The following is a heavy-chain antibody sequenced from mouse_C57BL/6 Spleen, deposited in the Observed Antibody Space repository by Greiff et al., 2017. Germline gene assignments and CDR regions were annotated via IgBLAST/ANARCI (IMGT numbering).Heavy chain of an antibody. D-gene: IGHD2-4*01. CDR2: ISGGGGNT. CDR3: ARGVYDYSWLAY. V-gene: IGHV5-9*01. CDR1: GFTFSSYT. J-gene: IGHJ3*01. Sequence: EVHLVESGGGLVKPGGSLKLSCAASGFTFSSYTLSWVRQTPEKGLEWVATISGGGGNTYYPDSVKGRFTISRDNAKNTLYLHMSSLRSEDTALYYDARGVYDYSWLAYWGQGTMVTVSA.